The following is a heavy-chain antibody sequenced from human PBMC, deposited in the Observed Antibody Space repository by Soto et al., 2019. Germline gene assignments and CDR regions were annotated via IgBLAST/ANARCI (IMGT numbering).Heavy chain of an antibody. J-gene: IGHJ5*02. CDR2: INHTGGT. CDR1: GGSANAYY. Sequence: SETLSRTCPVPGGSANAYYWNWLPQPPGKGLEWTVEINHTGGTYYNPFLKSRVTMSVATSKNQFSLRLSSVTAADTAIYYCATRITVFGLLIPPFDPWGQGTQVTVSS. V-gene: IGHV4-34*01. CDR3: ATRITVFGLLIPPFDP. D-gene: IGHD3-3*01.